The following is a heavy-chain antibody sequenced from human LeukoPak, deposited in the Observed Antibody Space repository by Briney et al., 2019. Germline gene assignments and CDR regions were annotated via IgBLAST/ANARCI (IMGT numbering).Heavy chain of an antibody. D-gene: IGHD3-22*01. CDR3: ASSYDSSGYYDAFDI. J-gene: IGHJ3*02. CDR1: GGSFSGYY. Sequence: SETLSLTCAVYGGSFSGYYWSWIRQPPGKGLEWIGEINHSGSTNYNPSLKSRVTISVDTSKNQFSLKLSSVTAADTAVYYCASSYDSSGYYDAFDIWGQGTMVTVSS. CDR2: INHSGST. V-gene: IGHV4-34*01.